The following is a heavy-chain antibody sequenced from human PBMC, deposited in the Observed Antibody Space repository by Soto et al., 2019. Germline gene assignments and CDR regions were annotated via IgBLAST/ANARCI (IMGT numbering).Heavy chain of an antibody. D-gene: IGHD5-12*01. Sequence: QVHLQESGPGLVRTSEALSLTCTVSGDSINNYYWSWMRLPAGKGLEWIGRIYSNGNTYYNPSLKSRGSMSVDTSTNQFSLILKSVTAADTAVYYCARGGAVATTAHFDHWGQGTLVTVSS. V-gene: IGHV4-4*07. CDR1: GDSINNYY. J-gene: IGHJ4*02. CDR2: IYSNGNT. CDR3: ARGGAVATTAHFDH.